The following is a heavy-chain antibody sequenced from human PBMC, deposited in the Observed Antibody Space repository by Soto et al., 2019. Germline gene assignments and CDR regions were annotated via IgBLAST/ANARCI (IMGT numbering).Heavy chain of an antibody. D-gene: IGHD2-2*02. CDR3: ARGGYCSSTSCYTYYYYGMDV. J-gene: IGHJ6*02. V-gene: IGHV3-33*01. Sequence: WWSLRLSCSASVFTFSSYGMHWVRQAPGKGLEWVAVIWYDGSNKYYVDSVKGRFTISRDNSKNTLYLQMNSLRAEDTAVYYCARGGYCSSTSCYTYYYYGMDVWGQGTTVTVSS. CDR1: VFTFSSYG. CDR2: IWYDGSNK.